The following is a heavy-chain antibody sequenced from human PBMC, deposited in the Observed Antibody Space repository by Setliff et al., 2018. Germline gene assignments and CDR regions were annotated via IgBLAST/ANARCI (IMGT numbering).Heavy chain of an antibody. V-gene: IGHV3-11*04. Sequence: GGSLRLSCSASGFSFRGYYMSWVRRAPGKGLEWLSKISGDGITIYYADSVRGRFTISRDNAKDSLYLQMNSLRAEDTALYYCARDGVFYAMDVWGRGTTVTVSS. CDR3: ARDGVFYAMDV. CDR1: GFSFRGYY. J-gene: IGHJ6*02. CDR2: ISGDGITI. D-gene: IGHD3-10*01.